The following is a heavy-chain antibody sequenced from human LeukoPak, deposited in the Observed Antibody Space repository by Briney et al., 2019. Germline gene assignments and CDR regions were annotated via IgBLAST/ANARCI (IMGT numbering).Heavy chain of an antibody. CDR3: AFDYDSSGFDY. CDR1: GYTFTSYD. Sequence: ASVKVSCKASGYTFTSYDINWVRQATGQGLEWMGWMNPNSGGTNYAQKFQGRVTMTRDTSISTAYMELSRLRSDDTAFYYCAFDYDSSGFDYWGQGTLVTVSS. J-gene: IGHJ4*02. V-gene: IGHV1-2*02. D-gene: IGHD3-22*01. CDR2: MNPNSGGT.